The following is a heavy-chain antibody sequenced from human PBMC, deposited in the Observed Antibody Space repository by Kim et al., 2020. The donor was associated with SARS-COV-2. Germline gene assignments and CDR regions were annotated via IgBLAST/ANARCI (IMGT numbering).Heavy chain of an antibody. CDR3: ARDWGGEVGAEPLYYFDY. CDR1: GYTFTSYY. J-gene: IGHJ4*02. Sequence: ASVKVSCKASGYTFTSYYMHWVRQAPGQGLEWMGIINPSGGSTSYAQKFQGRVTMTRDTSTSTVYMELSSLRSEDTAVYYCARDWGGEVGAEPLYYFDYWGQGTLVTVSS. D-gene: IGHD1-26*01. CDR2: INPSGGST. V-gene: IGHV1-46*01.